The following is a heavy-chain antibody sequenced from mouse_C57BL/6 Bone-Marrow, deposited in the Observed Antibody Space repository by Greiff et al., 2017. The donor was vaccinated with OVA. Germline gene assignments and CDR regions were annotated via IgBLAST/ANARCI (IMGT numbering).Heavy chain of an antibody. CDR1: GYTFTSYW. Sequence: VQLQQPGAELVKPGASVKLSCKASGYTFTSYWMHWVKQRPGRGLEWIGRIDPNSGGTKYNEKFKSKGTLTVDKTSSTAYMQLSILTSEDSAVYYCANRWYYDYGHWYFDVWGTGTTVTVSS. V-gene: IGHV1-72*01. D-gene: IGHD2-4*01. J-gene: IGHJ1*03. CDR2: IDPNSGGT. CDR3: ANRWYYDYGHWYFDV.